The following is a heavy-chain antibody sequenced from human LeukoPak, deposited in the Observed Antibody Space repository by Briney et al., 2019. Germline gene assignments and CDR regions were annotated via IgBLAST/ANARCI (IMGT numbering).Heavy chain of an antibody. CDR1: GGSISSYY. Sequence: SETLSLTCTVSGGSISSYYWSWIRQPPGKGLEWIGYIYYSGSTNYNPSLKSRVTISVDTSKNQFSLKLSSVTAADTAVYYCARHRTTEVTRVRSTYYGMDVWGQGTTVTVSS. CDR3: ARHRTTEVTRVRSTYYGMDV. J-gene: IGHJ6*02. D-gene: IGHD4-23*01. CDR2: IYYSGST. V-gene: IGHV4-59*08.